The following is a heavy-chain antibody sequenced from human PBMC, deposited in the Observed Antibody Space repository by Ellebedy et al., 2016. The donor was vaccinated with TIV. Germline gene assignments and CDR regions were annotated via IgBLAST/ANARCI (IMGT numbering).Heavy chain of an antibody. V-gene: IGHV5-51*01. Sequence: GSLRLSXKGSGYSFTNYWIGWVRQMPGKGLEWMGIIYPGDSDTRYIPSFQGQVSISADKSINTAYLQWSSLKASDTAMYYCARHDRHYYYMDVWGKGTTVTVSS. J-gene: IGHJ6*03. CDR3: ARHDRHYYYMDV. CDR1: GYSFTNYW. CDR2: IYPGDSDT.